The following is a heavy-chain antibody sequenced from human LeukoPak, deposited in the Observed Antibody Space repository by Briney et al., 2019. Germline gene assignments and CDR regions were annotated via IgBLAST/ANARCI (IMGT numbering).Heavy chain of an antibody. D-gene: IGHD3-10*01. V-gene: IGHV1-18*01. Sequence: ASVKVSCKASGYTFATYGISWVRQAPGQGHEWMGWISAYKGNTYYAQKLQGRVTMTTDTSTSTAYMELRSLRSDDTAIYYCARDLYYYGSGSYYDVFDVWGQGTMVTVSS. J-gene: IGHJ3*01. CDR1: GYTFATYG. CDR3: ARDLYYYGSGSYYDVFDV. CDR2: ISAYKGNT.